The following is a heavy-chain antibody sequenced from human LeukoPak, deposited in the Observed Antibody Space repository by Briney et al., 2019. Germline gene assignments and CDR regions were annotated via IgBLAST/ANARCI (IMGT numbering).Heavy chain of an antibody. V-gene: IGHV4-39*01. CDR1: GGSISSTSYY. D-gene: IGHD1/OR15-1a*01. CDR3: ASRTWAAAYSQH. J-gene: IGHJ1*01. Sequence: PSETLSLTCTVSGGSISSTSYYWGWIRQPPGKGLEWLGSIFYSGSPYYNPSLKSRVTISVDTSKNQFSLKLTSVTAADTAMYYCASRTWAAAYSQHWGQGALVTVSS. CDR2: IFYSGSP.